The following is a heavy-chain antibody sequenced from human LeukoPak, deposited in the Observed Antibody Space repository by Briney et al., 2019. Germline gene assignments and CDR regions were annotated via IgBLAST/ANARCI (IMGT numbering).Heavy chain of an antibody. CDR2: ISYDGSNK. D-gene: IGHD5-18*01. J-gene: IGHJ4*02. CDR1: GFTFSSYG. Sequence: GGSLRLSCAASGFTFSSYGMHWVCQAPGKGLEWVAVISYDGSNKYYADSVKGRFTISRDNSKNTLYLQMNSLRAEDTAVYYCAKCRIQLWSLFDYWGQGTLVTVSS. V-gene: IGHV3-30*18. CDR3: AKCRIQLWSLFDY.